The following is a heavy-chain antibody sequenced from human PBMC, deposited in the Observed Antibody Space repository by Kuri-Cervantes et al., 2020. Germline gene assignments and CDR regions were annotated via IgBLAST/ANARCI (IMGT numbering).Heavy chain of an antibody. CDR1: GFTVSSNY. CDR3: ARDGLRNVPITMVRGGYGMDV. V-gene: IGHV3-53*05. CDR2: IYSGGST. D-gene: IGHD3-10*01. J-gene: IGHJ6*02. Sequence: GESLKISCAASGFTVSSNYMSWVRQAPGKGLEWVSVIYSGGSTYYADSVKGRFTISRDNSKNTLYLQMNSLRAEDTAVYYCARDGLRNVPITMVRGGYGMDVWGQGTTVTVSS.